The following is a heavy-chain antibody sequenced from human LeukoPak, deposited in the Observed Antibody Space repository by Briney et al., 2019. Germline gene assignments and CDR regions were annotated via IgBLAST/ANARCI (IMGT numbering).Heavy chain of an antibody. D-gene: IGHD5-12*01. CDR3: ARGGFSHGFDV. CDR2: IDNDGSDT. V-gene: IGHV3-74*01. CDR1: GFTSRSYW. Sequence: GGSLRLSCAASGFTSRSYWIHWVRQAPGKGLVWVGRIDNDGSDTIYADSVRGRFTVSRDNAKNTLYLQMNSLRAEDTAVYFCARGGFSHGFDVWGQGTVVTVSS. J-gene: IGHJ3*01.